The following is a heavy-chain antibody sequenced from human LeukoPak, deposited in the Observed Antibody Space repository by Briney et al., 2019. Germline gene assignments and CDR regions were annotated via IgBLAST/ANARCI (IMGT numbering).Heavy chain of an antibody. V-gene: IGHV1-8*01. D-gene: IGHD1-1*01. Sequence: GASVKVSCKASGYAFTSYDINWVRQATGQGLEWMGWMNPNSGNTRYAQKFQGTVTMTRNTSISTVYMELSSLRSEDTAVYYCAIETATCSDYWGQGTLVTVSS. CDR1: GYAFTSYD. CDR3: AIETATCSDY. CDR2: MNPNSGNT. J-gene: IGHJ4*02.